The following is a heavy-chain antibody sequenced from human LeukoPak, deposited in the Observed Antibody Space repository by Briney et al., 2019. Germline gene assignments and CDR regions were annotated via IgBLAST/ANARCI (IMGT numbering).Heavy chain of an antibody. CDR1: GYTFTGYY. D-gene: IGHD2-2*02. V-gene: IGHV1-2*02. Sequence: ASVKVSCKASGYTFTGYYMHWVRQAPGQGLEWIGWINPNSGGTNYAPKFQGRVTMTRDTSISTAYMELSRLRSDDTAVYYCASHCSTSCYSDYWGQGTLVTVSS. CDR3: ASHCSTSCYSDY. CDR2: INPNSGGT. J-gene: IGHJ4*02.